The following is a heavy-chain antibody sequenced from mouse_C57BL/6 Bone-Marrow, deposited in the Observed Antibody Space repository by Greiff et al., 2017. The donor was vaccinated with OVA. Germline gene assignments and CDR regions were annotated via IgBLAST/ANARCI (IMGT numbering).Heavy chain of an antibody. CDR2: ISSGGDYI. CDR1: GFTFSSYA. D-gene: IGHD1-1*01. V-gene: IGHV5-9-1*02. CDR3: TRDEDYYGSSYYWYFDV. Sequence: EVKVVESGGDLVKPGGSLKLSCAASGFTFSSYAMSWVRQTPEKRLEWVAYISSGGDYIYYADTVKGRFTISRDNARNTLYLQMSSLKSEDTAMYYCTRDEDYYGSSYYWYFDVWGTGTTVTVSS. J-gene: IGHJ1*03.